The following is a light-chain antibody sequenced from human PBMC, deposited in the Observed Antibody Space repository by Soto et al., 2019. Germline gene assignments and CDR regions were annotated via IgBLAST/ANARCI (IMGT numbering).Light chain of an antibody. V-gene: IGKV3-11*01. CDR3: QQRSNWRIT. J-gene: IGKJ5*01. Sequence: EIVLTQSPATLSLSPGEIATLSFRASQSVSSYLAWYQQKPGQAPRLLIYDASNRATGIPARFSGSGSGTDFTLTISSLEPEDFAVYYCQQRSNWRITFGQGTRLEIK. CDR1: QSVSSY. CDR2: DAS.